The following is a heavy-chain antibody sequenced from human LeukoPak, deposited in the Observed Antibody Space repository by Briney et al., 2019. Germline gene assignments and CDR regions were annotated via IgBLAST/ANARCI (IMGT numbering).Heavy chain of an antibody. CDR3: ARGRSRWWGPETGYYYMDV. V-gene: IGHV1-2*02. Sequence: ASVKVSCKASGYTFTGYYMHWVRQAPGQGLEWMGWINPNSGGTNYAQKFQGRVTMTRDTSISTAYMELSRLRSDDTAVYYCARGRSRWWGPETGYYYMDVWGKGTTVTVSS. J-gene: IGHJ6*03. D-gene: IGHD2-21*02. CDR2: INPNSGGT. CDR1: GYTFTGYY.